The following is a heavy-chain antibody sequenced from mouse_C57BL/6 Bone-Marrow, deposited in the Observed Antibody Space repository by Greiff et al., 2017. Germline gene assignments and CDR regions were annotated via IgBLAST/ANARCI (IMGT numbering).Heavy chain of an antibody. CDR1: GYTFTSYW. V-gene: IGHV1-59*01. CDR3: ASGWGYAMDY. D-gene: IGHD1-1*02. J-gene: IGHJ4*01. CDR2: IDPSDSYT. Sequence: VQLQQPGAELVRPGTSVKLSCKASGYTFTSYWMHWVKQRPGQGLEWIGVIDPSDSYTNYNQKFKGKATLTVDTSSSTAYMQLSSLTSEDSAVYYCASGWGYAMDYWGQGTSGTVSS.